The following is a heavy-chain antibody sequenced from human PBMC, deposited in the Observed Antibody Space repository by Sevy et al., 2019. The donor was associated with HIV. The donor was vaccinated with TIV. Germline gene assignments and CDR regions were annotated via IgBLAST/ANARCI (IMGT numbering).Heavy chain of an antibody. CDR3: TTGSSYGSGSYFP. V-gene: IGHV3-15*01. CDR1: GFTFTNAW. D-gene: IGHD3-10*01. J-gene: IGHJ5*02. CDR2: IKSKTDGGTA. Sequence: GGSLRLSCVASGFTFTNAWMSWVRQAPGKGLEWVGRIKSKTDGGTADYAEPVKGRFTISRDDPKNTLFLQMNSLQTEDTAVYFCTTGSSYGSGSYFPWGQGTLVTVSS.